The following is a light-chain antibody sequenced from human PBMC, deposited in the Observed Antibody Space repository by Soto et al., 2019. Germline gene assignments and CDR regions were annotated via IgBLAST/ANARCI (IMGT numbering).Light chain of an antibody. Sequence: DIQVTQSPSSVSASVGDRVTITCRASQSISKWLAWYQQKPGKAPKLLMYDVSSLESGVPSRFSGSGSGTEFTLTISSLQSDDFATYYCQQYHSYRTFGQGTKVDIK. J-gene: IGKJ1*01. CDR3: QQYHSYRT. CDR2: DVS. V-gene: IGKV1-5*01. CDR1: QSISKW.